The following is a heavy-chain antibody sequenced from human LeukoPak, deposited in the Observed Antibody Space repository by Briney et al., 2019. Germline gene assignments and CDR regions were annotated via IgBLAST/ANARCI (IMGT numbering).Heavy chain of an antibody. Sequence: SETLSLTXAVSGYSISGGYHWGWIRQPPGKGLEWIGIISHSGFTYYNPSLKSRVTISVDTSKNQFSLKLSSVTAADTAVYYCARKVGSLRPSMPGYSYGQRGYFDLWGRGTLVTVSS. CDR1: GYSISGGYH. CDR3: ARKVGSLRPSMPGYSYGQRGYFDL. J-gene: IGHJ2*01. V-gene: IGHV4-38-2*01. D-gene: IGHD5-18*01. CDR2: ISHSGFT.